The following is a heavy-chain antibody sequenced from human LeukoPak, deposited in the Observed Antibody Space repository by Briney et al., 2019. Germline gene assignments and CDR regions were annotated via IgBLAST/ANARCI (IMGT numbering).Heavy chain of an antibody. CDR1: GGSISSYY. J-gene: IGHJ3*01. CDR3: ARVRIGETSYDASDV. CDR2: IYSTGST. V-gene: IGHV4-59*13. D-gene: IGHD1-26*01. Sequence: SETLSLACTVSGGSISSYYWTWIRQPPGKGLEWIGDIYSTGSTNYNPYLKRRVTISVDTSKNQFSLKLSSVTAADTAVYFCARVRIGETSYDASDVWGLGTMVTVSS.